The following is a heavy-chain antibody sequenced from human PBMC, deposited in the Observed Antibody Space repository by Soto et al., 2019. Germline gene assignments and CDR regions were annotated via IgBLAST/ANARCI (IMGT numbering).Heavy chain of an antibody. D-gene: IGHD3-10*01. CDR1: GDSVTSVSDY. J-gene: IGHJ6*02. CDR3: ARGVGFGYYYYHMDL. Sequence: TSETLSLTCTVSGDSVTSVSDYWSWIRQPPGKGLEWIGYIYYSGSADYNPSLGSRVTISIDTSKNQFSLKLTSVTAADTAVYYCARGVGFGYYYYHMDLWGQGTTVTVSS. V-gene: IGHV4-61*01. CDR2: IYYSGSA.